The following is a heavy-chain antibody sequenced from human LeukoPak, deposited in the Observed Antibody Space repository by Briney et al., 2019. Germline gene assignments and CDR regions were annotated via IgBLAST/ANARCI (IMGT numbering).Heavy chain of an antibody. J-gene: IGHJ4*02. CDR3: ARWSSRNFDY. CDR1: GGSISSHY. CDR2: IYYSGST. Sequence: SETLSLTCTVSGGSISSHYWSWIRQPPGKGLEWIGYIYYSGSTNYNPSLRSRVTISVDTSKNQFSLKLNSVTAADTAVYYCARWSSRNFDYWGQGTLVTVSS. D-gene: IGHD2-2*01. V-gene: IGHV4-59*11.